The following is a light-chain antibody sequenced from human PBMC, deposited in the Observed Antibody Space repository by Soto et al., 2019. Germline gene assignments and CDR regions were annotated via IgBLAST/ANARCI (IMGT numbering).Light chain of an antibody. Sequence: DIVMSQSPDSLAVSLGERATINCKSSQSVLYSSNNKNYLAWYQQKPGQAPKLLIYWASTRESGVPARFSGSGSVTDVTLTISSLQAEDVAVYFCHQYSDTSQFTFGPGTKVEI. V-gene: IGKV4-1*01. CDR1: QSVLYSSNNKNY. J-gene: IGKJ3*01. CDR2: WAS. CDR3: HQYSDTSQFT.